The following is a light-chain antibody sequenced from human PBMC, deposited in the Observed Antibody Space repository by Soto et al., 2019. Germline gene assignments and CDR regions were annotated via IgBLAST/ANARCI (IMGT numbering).Light chain of an antibody. V-gene: IGLV2-18*02. CDR3: SSYTSSSTV. CDR1: SSDVGSYNR. Sequence: QSALTQPPSVSGSPGQSVTISCTGTSSDVGSYNRVSWYQQPPGTAPKLMIYEVSNRPSGVPDRFSGSKSGNTASLTISGLQAEDEAEYYCSSYTSSSTVFGGGTKLTVL. CDR2: EVS. J-gene: IGLJ2*01.